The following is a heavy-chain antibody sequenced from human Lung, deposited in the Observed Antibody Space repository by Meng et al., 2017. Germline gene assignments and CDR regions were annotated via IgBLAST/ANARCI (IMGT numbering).Heavy chain of an antibody. V-gene: IGHV1-2*06. CDR1: GYTFTNYA. J-gene: IGHJ4*02. CDR2: VNPNNGGT. D-gene: IGHD2-15*01. CDR3: ASYCRGTSCATY. Sequence: QVHLVQSGAEVKKPGASVKVYCKASGYTFTNYAMHWVRQAPGQGLEWMGRVNPNNGGTNYAQKFQGRVTMTRDTSISTAYLELSRLTSDDTAVYYCASYCRGTSCATYWGQGSLVTVSS.